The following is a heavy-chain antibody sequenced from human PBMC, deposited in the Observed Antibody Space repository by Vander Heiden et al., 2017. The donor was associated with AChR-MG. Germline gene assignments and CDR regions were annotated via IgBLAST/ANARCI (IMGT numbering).Heavy chain of an antibody. CDR3: VPRVATVTLYSFDY. Sequence: EVQLVESGGGLVQPGGSLRLSCSASGFTFGSYARHWVRQAPGKGLEYVSAISSNGGSTYYADSVKGRFTISRDNSKNTLYLQMSSLRAEDTAVYYCVPRVATVTLYSFDYWGQGTLVTVSS. D-gene: IGHD4-17*01. J-gene: IGHJ4*02. CDR1: GFTFGSYA. V-gene: IGHV3-64D*06. CDR2: ISSNGGST.